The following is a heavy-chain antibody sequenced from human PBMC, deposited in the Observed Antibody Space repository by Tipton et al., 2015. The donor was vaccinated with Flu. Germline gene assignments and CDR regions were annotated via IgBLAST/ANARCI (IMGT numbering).Heavy chain of an antibody. Sequence: SLRLSCAASGSTFDDYTMHWVRQTPGQGLEWVSGISWNSGNIGYADSVKGRFTISRDNAKNSLFLQMSSLRAEDTALYYCAKDFIYDGSGDEAFHIWRQGTMVTVSS. CDR1: GSTFDDYT. V-gene: IGHV3-9*01. CDR3: AKDFIYDGSGDEAFHI. CDR2: ISWNSGNI. J-gene: IGHJ3*02. D-gene: IGHD3-22*01.